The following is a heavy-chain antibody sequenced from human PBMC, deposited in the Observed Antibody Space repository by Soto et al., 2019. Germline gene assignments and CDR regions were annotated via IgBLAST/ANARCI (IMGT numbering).Heavy chain of an antibody. V-gene: IGHV3-23*01. J-gene: IGHJ5*02. D-gene: IGHD3-3*01. CDR2: ISGSGGST. Sequence: GGSLRLSCAASGFTFSSYAMSWVRQAPGKGLEWVSAISGSGGSTYYADSVKGRFTISRDNSKNTLYLQMNSLRAEDTAVYYCAKDLKGPYNYDFWSGYYENGNWFDPWGQGTLVTVSS. CDR3: AKDLKGPYNYDFWSGYYENGNWFDP. CDR1: GFTFSSYA.